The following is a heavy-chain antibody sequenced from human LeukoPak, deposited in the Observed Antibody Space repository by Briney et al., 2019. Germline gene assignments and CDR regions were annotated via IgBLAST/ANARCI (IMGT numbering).Heavy chain of an antibody. J-gene: IGHJ4*02. V-gene: IGHV3-9*03. CDR3: ARSPYSGSYYAYYFDY. Sequence: GGSLRLSCAASGFTFDDYAMHWVRQAPGKGLEWVSGISWNSGSIGYADSVKGRFTISRDNAKNSLYLQMNSLRAEDMALYYCARSPYSGSYYAYYFDYWGQGTLVTVSS. D-gene: IGHD3-10*01. CDR1: GFTFDDYA. CDR2: ISWNSGSI.